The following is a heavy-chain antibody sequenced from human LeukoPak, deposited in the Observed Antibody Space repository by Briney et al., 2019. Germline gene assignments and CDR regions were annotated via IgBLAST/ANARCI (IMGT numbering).Heavy chain of an antibody. CDR3: AREWQYAPDY. CDR2: ISSRSDTI. V-gene: IGHV3-48*02. CDR1: GFNFNIYH. D-gene: IGHD2-2*01. Sequence: HPGGSLRLSCAASGFNFNIYHMNWVRQAPGKGLEWLSSISSRSDTIYYADSVRGRFTLSRDNAENSLYLQMRSLTDEDTAVCYCAREWQYAPDYWGQGTLVTVSS. J-gene: IGHJ4*02.